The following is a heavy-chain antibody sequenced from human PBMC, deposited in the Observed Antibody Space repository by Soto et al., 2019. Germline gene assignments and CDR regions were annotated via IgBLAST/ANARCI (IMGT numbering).Heavy chain of an antibody. CDR1: GYTFTSYG. Sequence: ASVKVSCKASGYTFTSYGISWVRQAPGQGLEWMGWISAYNGNTNYAQKLQGRVTMTTDTSTSTAYMELRSLRSDDTAVYYCAVVGSSSSYYYGMDVWGQGTTVTVSS. CDR3: AVVGSSSSYYYGMDV. J-gene: IGHJ6*02. CDR2: ISAYNGNT. V-gene: IGHV1-18*01. D-gene: IGHD6-6*01.